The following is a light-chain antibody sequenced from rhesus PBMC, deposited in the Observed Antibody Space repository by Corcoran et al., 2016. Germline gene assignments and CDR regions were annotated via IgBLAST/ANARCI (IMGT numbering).Light chain of an antibody. Sequence: DIQMTQSPSSLSASVGDRVTITCRASQGISSYLAWYQQQPGKAPKLLIHAASTLKSGVPTRFSGDGSGTDFTLTISSLQPEDFATYYCQQHNSYPFTFGPGTKLDIK. CDR3: QQHNSYPFT. V-gene: IGKV1-25*01. CDR1: QGISSY. J-gene: IGKJ3*01. CDR2: AAS.